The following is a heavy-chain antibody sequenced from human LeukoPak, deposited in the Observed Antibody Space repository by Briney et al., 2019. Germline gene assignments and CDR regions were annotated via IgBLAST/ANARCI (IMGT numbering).Heavy chain of an antibody. D-gene: IGHD2-2*01. CDR2: ISYDGSNK. J-gene: IGHJ1*01. V-gene: IGHV3-30*01. Sequence: PGRSLRLSCAASGFTFSSYAMHWVRQAPGKGLEWVAVISYDGSNKYYADSVKGRFTISRDNSKNTLYLQMNSLRAEDTAVYYCARGAALYQLLSPNQRWGQGTLVTASS. CDR3: ARGAALYQLLSPNQR. CDR1: GFTFSSYA.